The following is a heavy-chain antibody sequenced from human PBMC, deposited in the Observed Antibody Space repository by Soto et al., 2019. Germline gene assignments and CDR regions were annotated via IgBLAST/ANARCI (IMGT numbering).Heavy chain of an antibody. CDR3: ARDVDRYYYDSSGYYYHY. Sequence: SVKVSCKASGGTFSSYAISWVRQAPGQGLEWMGGIIPIFGTANYAQKFQGRVTITADESTSTAYMELSSLRSEDTAVYYCARDVDRYYYDSSGYYYHYWGQGTLVSVSS. J-gene: IGHJ4*02. CDR2: IIPIFGTA. CDR1: GGTFSSYA. D-gene: IGHD3-22*01. V-gene: IGHV1-69*13.